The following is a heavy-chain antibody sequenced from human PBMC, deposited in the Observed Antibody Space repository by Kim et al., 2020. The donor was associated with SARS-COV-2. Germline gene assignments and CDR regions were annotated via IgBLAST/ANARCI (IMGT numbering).Heavy chain of an antibody. CDR3: AREPLSDCTGGVCYTGLFDY. J-gene: IGHJ4*02. CDR1: GGTFSSYA. D-gene: IGHD2-8*02. CDR2: IIPIFGTA. Sequence: SVKVSCKASGGTFSSYAISWVRQAPGQGLEWMGGIIPIFGTANYAQKFQGRVTITADESTSTAYMELSSLRSEDTAVYYCAREPLSDCTGGVCYTGLFDYWGQGTLVTVSS. V-gene: IGHV1-69*13.